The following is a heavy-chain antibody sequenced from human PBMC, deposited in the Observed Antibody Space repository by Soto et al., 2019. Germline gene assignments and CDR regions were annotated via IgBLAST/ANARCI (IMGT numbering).Heavy chain of an antibody. J-gene: IGHJ4*02. CDR1: GFTFSRYV. D-gene: IGHD1-7*01. V-gene: IGHV3-74*01. Sequence: QLGRPLRLSCAAPGFTFSRYVMPWVRHGTRKGMVWVSRISGAGTRTYYAASVRGRFTVSRDNAKNPLYLQINSLTAEDTAVYYCARGTLASIDLLDYCGQGTLVTVSS. CDR2: ISGAGTRT. CDR3: ARGTLASIDLLDY.